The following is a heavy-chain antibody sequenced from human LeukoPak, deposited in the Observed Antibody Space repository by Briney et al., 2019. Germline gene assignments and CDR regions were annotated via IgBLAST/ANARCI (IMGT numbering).Heavy chain of an antibody. CDR1: GFTFSSYW. J-gene: IGHJ5*02. Sequence: PGGSLRLSCAASGFTFSSYWMSWVRQAPGKGLEWVANIKQDGSEKYYVDSVKGRFTISRDNAKNSLYLQMNSLRAEDTAVYYCARDICGSGSYYRTSCANWFDPWGQGTLVTVSS. D-gene: IGHD3-10*01. CDR2: IKQDGSEK. CDR3: ARDICGSGSYYRTSCANWFDP. V-gene: IGHV3-7*01.